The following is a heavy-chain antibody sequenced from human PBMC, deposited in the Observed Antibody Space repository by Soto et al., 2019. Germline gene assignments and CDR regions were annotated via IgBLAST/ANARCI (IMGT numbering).Heavy chain of an antibody. V-gene: IGHV3-7*01. J-gene: IGHJ4*02. CDR1: GFTFSSHW. D-gene: IGHD5-18*01. CDR2: IKQDGSER. Sequence: GESLRLSCAASGFTFSSHWMTWVRQAPGKGLEWVANIKQDGSERYYVDSVKGRFSISRDNAESSLYLQVTGLRAEDTAVYYCAREDTYGLYVDYWGQGTLVTVSS. CDR3: AREDTYGLYVDY.